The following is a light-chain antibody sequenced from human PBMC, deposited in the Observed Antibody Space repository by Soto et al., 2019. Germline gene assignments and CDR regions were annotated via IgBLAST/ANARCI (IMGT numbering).Light chain of an antibody. V-gene: IGKV1-13*02. J-gene: IGKJ1*01. CDR2: DAS. CDR1: QGISND. CDR3: QQYYTYPWT. Sequence: AIQMTQSPSSLSASVGDRVTITCRASQGISNDLGWYQQKPGKAPKVLIYDASNLKSGVPSRFSGSGSGTEFILTISSLQPDDFATYYCQQYYTYPWTFGQGTKVDIK.